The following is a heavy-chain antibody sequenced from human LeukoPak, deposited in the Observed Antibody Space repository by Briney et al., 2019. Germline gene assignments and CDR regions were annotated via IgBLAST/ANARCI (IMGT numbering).Heavy chain of an antibody. CDR1: GGSISSYY. CDR2: IYTSGST. CDR3: ARDRIATVNNWFDP. J-gene: IGHJ5*02. Sequence: PSETLSLTCTISGGSISSYYWSWIRQPAGEGLKWIGRIYTSGSTNYNPSLKSRVTMSVDTSKNQFSLKLSSVTAADTAVYYCARDRIATVNNWFDPWGQGTLVTVSS. V-gene: IGHV4-4*07. D-gene: IGHD4-17*01.